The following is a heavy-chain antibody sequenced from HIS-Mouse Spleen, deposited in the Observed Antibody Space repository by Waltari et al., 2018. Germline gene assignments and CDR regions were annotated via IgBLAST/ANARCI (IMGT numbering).Heavy chain of an antibody. Sequence: QVQLVESGGGVVQPGRSLRLSCAASGFTFSSSGMHWVRQAPGKGLEWVAVIWYDGSNKYYADSVKGRFTISRDNSKNTLYLQMNSLRAEDTAVYYCAREIPYSSSWYDWYFDLWGRGTLVTVSS. CDR3: AREIPYSSSWYDWYFDL. CDR2: IWYDGSNK. CDR1: GFTFSSSG. D-gene: IGHD6-13*01. J-gene: IGHJ2*01. V-gene: IGHV3-33*01.